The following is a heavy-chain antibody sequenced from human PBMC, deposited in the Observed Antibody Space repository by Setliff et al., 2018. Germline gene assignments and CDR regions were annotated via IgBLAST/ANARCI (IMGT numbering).Heavy chain of an antibody. V-gene: IGHV4-38-2*01. Sequence: PSETLSLTCAVSGYSISSDYYWGWIRQPPGKGLEWIGSMYHSGSTYYNPSLKSRVTISVDTSKNQFSLKLNYVTAADTAVYYCARALGYCSRTSCHADAFDIWGQGTMVTVSS. D-gene: IGHD2-2*01. CDR1: GYSISSDYY. CDR3: ARALGYCSRTSCHADAFDI. CDR2: MYHSGST. J-gene: IGHJ3*02.